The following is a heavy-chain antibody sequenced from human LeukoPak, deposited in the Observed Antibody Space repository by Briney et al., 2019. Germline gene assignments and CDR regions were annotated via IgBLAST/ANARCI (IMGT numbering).Heavy chain of an antibody. Sequence: SETLSLTCAVYGGSLSRYYRSWIRQSPGKGLEWIGEINHIGSTNYNPSLKSRVTISLDTSKSHFSLNLTSVTAADTAVYYCAEGLLSTGYSNSWGQGTQVTVSS. D-gene: IGHD1-26*01. J-gene: IGHJ4*02. CDR2: INHIGST. CDR1: GGSLSRYY. CDR3: AEGLLSTGYSNS. V-gene: IGHV4-34*01.